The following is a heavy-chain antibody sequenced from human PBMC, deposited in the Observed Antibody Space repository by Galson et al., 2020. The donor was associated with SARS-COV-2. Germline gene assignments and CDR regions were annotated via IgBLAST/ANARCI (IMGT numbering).Heavy chain of an antibody. V-gene: IGHV1-69*13. Sequence: SVKVSCKASGGTFSSYAISWVRQAPGQGLEWMGRIIPIFGTANYAQKFQGRVTITADESTSTAYMELSSLRSEDTAVYYCARYPSSCPWAFDIWGQGTMVTVSS. D-gene: IGHD6-13*01. J-gene: IGHJ3*02. CDR3: ARYPSSCPWAFDI. CDR2: IIPIFGTA. CDR1: GGTFSSYA.